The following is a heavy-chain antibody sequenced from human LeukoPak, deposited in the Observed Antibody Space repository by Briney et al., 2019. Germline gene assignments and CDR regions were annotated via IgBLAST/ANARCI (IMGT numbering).Heavy chain of an antibody. CDR3: SREGMRAARLDALDI. CDR1: AYTFSGYF. Sequence: ASVKVSCKASAYTFSGYFMHWVRQAPGQGLEWMGWIKPNCGTTNYAQKFQGRVTLTRDTSISTAYMEMSRLRSDDTAVYYCSREGMRAARLDALDIWGQGTMVTVSS. CDR2: IKPNCGTT. D-gene: IGHD2-15*01. J-gene: IGHJ3*02. V-gene: IGHV1-2*02.